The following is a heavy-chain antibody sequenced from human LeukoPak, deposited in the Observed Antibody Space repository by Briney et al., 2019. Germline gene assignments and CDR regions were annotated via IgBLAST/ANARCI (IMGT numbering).Heavy chain of an antibody. CDR2: ISGSGGST. D-gene: IGHD3-3*01. CDR3: AKYLGERFLTDAFDI. CDR1: GFAFSTYA. J-gene: IGHJ3*02. Sequence: GGSLRLSCAASGFAFSTYAMSWVRQAPGKGLEWVSAISGSGGSTYYADSVKGRFTISRDNSKNTLYLQMNSLRAEDTAVYYCAKYLGERFLTDAFDIWGQGTMVTVSS. V-gene: IGHV3-23*01.